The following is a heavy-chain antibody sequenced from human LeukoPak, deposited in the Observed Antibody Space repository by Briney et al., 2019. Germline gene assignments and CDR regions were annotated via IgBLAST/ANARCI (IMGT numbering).Heavy chain of an antibody. D-gene: IGHD2-15*01. CDR2: ISSSSSYI. CDR1: GFTFSSYS. CDR3: AKDFAVVGASSFDC. Sequence: GGSLRLSCAASGFTFSSYSMNWVRQAPGKGLEWVSSISSSSSYIYYADSVKGRFTISRDNARKSLYLQMNSLRAEDTAVYYCAKDFAVVGASSFDCWGQGTLVTVSS. J-gene: IGHJ4*02. V-gene: IGHV3-21*01.